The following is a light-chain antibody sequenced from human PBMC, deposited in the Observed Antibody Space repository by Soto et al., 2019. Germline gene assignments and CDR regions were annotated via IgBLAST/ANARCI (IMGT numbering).Light chain of an antibody. CDR3: QSYDSSLSGPI. CDR1: SSNIGAGFD. Sequence: QSVLTQPPSVSAAPGRRVTISCTGSSSNIGAGFDVHWYQQLPGTAPKLLIYANNIRPSGVPDRFSDSKSGTSASLAITGLQSEDEADYYCQSYDSSLSGPIFGGGTKLTVL. CDR2: ANN. V-gene: IGLV1-40*01. J-gene: IGLJ2*01.